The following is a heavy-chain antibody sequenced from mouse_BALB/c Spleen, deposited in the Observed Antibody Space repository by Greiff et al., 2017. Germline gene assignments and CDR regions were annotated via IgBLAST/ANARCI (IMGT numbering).Heavy chain of an antibody. D-gene: IGHD1-1*02. CDR3: ATYGGAMDY. J-gene: IGHJ4*01. CDR2: ISYSGST. Sequence: VQLQQSGPGLVKPSQSLSLTCTVTGYSITSDYAWNWIRQFPGNKLEWMGYISYSGSTSYNPSLKSRISITRDTSKNQFFLQLNSVTTEDTATYYCATYGGAMDYWGQGTSVTVSS. CDR1: GYSITSDYA. V-gene: IGHV3-2*02.